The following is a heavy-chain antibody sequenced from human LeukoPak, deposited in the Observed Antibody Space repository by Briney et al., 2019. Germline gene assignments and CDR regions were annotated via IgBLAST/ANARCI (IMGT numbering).Heavy chain of an antibody. CDR2: IYTSGST. CDR1: GGSISSGSYY. CDR3: ARDRVAAAADY. V-gene: IGHV4-61*02. Sequence: SETLSLTCTVSGGSISSGSYYWSWIRQPAGKGLEWIGRIYTSGSTNYNPSLKSRVTMSVDTSKNQFSLKLSSVTAADTAVYDCARDRVAAAADYWGQGTLVTVSS. D-gene: IGHD6-13*01. J-gene: IGHJ4*02.